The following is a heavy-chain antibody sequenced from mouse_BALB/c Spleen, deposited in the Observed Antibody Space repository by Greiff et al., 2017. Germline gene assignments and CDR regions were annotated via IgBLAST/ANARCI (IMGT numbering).Heavy chain of an antibody. CDR2: INSNGGST. V-gene: IGHV5-6-3*01. D-gene: IGHD2-1*01. CDR3: ARPIYYGNYVPFDY. CDR1: GFTFSSYG. Sequence: EVKLVESGGGLVQPGGSLKLSCAASGFTFSSYGMSWVRQTPDKRLELVATINSNGGSTYYPDSVKGRFTISRDNAKNTLYLQMSSLKSEDTAMYYCARPIYYGNYVPFDYWGQGTTLTVSS. J-gene: IGHJ2*01.